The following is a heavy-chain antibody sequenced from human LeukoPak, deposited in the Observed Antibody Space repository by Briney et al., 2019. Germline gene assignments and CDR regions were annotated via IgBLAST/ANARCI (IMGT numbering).Heavy chain of an antibody. V-gene: IGHV1-2*02. CDR3: ARDSRGGGFAFWSGYFSADPTEINQY. CDR1: GYTFTGYY. Sequence: GASVKVSCKASGYTFTGYYMHWVRQAPGQGLEWMGWINPNSGGTNYAQKFQGRVTVTRDTSTSTVYMELSSLRSDDTAVYYCARDSRGGGFAFWSGYFSADPTEINQYWGQGTLVTVSS. CDR2: INPNSGGT. J-gene: IGHJ4*02. D-gene: IGHD3-3*01.